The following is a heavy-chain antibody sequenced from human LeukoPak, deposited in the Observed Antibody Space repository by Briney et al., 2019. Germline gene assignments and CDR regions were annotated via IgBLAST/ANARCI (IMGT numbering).Heavy chain of an antibody. Sequence: GGSLRLSCAASGFTFSSYAMSWVRQAPGKGLEWVSAISGSGGSTYYADSVKGRFTISRDNAKNSLYLQMNSLRDEDTAVYYCARSSRGGFDYWGQGTLVTVSS. J-gene: IGHJ4*02. CDR2: ISGSGGST. D-gene: IGHD3-10*01. V-gene: IGHV3-23*01. CDR1: GFTFSSYA. CDR3: ARSSRGGFDY.